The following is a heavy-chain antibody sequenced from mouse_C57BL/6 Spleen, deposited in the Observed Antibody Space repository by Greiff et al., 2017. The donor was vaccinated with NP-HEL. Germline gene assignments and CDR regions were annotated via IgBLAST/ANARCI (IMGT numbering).Heavy chain of an antibody. CDR2: IDPNSGGT. D-gene: IGHD2-2*01. CDR1: GYTFTSYW. CDR3: ARIYYGYDYWYFDV. J-gene: IGHJ1*03. V-gene: IGHV1-72*01. Sequence: QVQLKQPGAELVKPGASVKLSCKASGYTFTSYWMHWVKQRPGRGLEWIGRIDPNSGGTKYNEKFKGKATLTVDKPSSTAYMQLSSLTSEDSAVYYSARIYYGYDYWYFDVWGTGTTVTVSS.